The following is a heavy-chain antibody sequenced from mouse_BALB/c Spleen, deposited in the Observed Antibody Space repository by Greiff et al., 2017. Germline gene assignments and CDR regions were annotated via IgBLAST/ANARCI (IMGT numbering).Heavy chain of an antibody. D-gene: IGHD2-1*01. CDR2: ISTYYGDA. CDR1: GYTFTDYA. J-gene: IGHJ2*01. Sequence: VQLVESGAELVRPGVSVKISCKGSGYTFTDYAMHWVKQSHAKSLEWIGVISTYYGDASYNQKFKGKATMTVDKSSSTAYMELARLTSEDSAIYYCARSDGNYFDYWGQGTTLTVSS. CDR3: ARSDGNYFDY. V-gene: IGHV1S137*01.